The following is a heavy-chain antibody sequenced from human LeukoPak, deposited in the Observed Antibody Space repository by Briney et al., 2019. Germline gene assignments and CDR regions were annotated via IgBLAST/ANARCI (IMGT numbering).Heavy chain of an antibody. Sequence: GGSLRLSCAASGFTFSSYSMNWVRQAPGKGLEWVSYISSSSSTIYYAGSVKGRFTISRDNAKNSLYLQMNSLRAEDTAVYYCARESRGELEDYWGQGTLVTVSS. D-gene: IGHD1-26*01. V-gene: IGHV3-48*01. CDR1: GFTFSSYS. CDR2: ISSSSSTI. J-gene: IGHJ4*02. CDR3: ARESRGELEDY.